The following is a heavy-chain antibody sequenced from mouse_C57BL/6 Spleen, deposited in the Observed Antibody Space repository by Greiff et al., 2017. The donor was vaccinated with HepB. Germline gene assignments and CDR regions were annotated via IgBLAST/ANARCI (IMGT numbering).Heavy chain of an antibody. D-gene: IGHD2-9*01. V-gene: IGHV1-52*01. CDR2: IDPSDSET. CDR1: GYTFTSYW. J-gene: IGHJ4*01. Sequence: VQLQQSGAELVRPGSSVKLSCKASGYTFTSYWMHWVKQRPIQGLEWIGNIDPSDSETHYNQKFKDKATLTVDKSSSTAYMQLSSLTSEDSAVYYCARSYYGYDGGYAMDYWGQGTSVTVSS. CDR3: ARSYYGYDGGYAMDY.